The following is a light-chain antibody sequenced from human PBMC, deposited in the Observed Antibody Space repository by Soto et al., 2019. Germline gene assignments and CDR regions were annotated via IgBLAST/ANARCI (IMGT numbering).Light chain of an antibody. CDR1: QDIRNY. J-gene: IGKJ4*01. V-gene: IGKV1-9*01. CDR2: DAS. CDR3: QQLRSYPST. Sequence: IQLTQSPSSLSASVGGRLSVACRASQDIRNYLAWYQQKPGKAPKLLICDASTLYSGVPSRFSGSGSGTDFTLTISGLQPEDFAAYYCQQLRSYPSTFGGGTKVDI.